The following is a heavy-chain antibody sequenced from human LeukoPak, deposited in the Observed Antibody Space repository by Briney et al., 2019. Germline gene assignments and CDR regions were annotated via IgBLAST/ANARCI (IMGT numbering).Heavy chain of an antibody. J-gene: IGHJ2*01. CDR1: GVTLSDHY. CDR2: INHSGST. D-gene: IGHD2-15*01. CDR3: ARARGLLLL. V-gene: IGHV4-34*01. Sequence: LRLSCAASGVTLSDHYMTWIRQPPGKGLEWIGEINHSGSTNYNPSLKSRVTVSVDTSKNQFSLKLSSVTAADTAVYYCARARGLLLLWGRGTLVTVSS.